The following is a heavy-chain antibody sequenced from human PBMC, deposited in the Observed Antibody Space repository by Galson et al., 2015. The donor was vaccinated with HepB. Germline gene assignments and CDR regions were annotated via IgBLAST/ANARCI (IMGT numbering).Heavy chain of an antibody. CDR3: ARDGVATIIFDY. J-gene: IGHJ4*02. D-gene: IGHD5-12*01. CDR1: GFTFSHYW. V-gene: IGHV3-74*01. CDR2: INSDGSRT. Sequence: SLRLSCAASGFTFSHYWMHWVRQVPGKGLVWVSRINSDGSRTSHADSVKGRFTISRDNAKNSLYLQMNSLRAEDTAVYYCARDGVATIIFDYWGQGTLVTVSS.